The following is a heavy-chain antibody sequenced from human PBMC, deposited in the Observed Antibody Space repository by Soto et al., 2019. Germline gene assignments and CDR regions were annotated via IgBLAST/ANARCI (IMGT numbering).Heavy chain of an antibody. V-gene: IGHV1-18*01. CDR3: ARGLLLWFGESRGNFDY. J-gene: IGHJ4*02. D-gene: IGHD3-10*01. CDR2: IIAYNGNT. Sequence: QVQLVQSGAEVKKPGASVKVSCKASGYTFTRYGISWVRQAPGQGLEWLGWIIAYNGNTNYAQKLKGRVTMTTDTSPSTAYVELRSLRSDDTAVYYCARGLLLWFGESRGNFDYWGQGTLVTVSS. CDR1: GYTFTRYG.